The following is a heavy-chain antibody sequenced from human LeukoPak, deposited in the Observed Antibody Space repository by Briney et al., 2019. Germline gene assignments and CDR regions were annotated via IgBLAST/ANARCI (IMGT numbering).Heavy chain of an antibody. CDR3: AKDLAAAGRDDY. Sequence: GGSLRLSCAASGFNFANHAMSWVRQTTGKGLEWVSAISGGGDITYYADSVTGRFTISRDNSKDTLFLKMHSLRAEDTAVYYCAKDLAAAGRDDYWGQGTLVTVSS. D-gene: IGHD6-13*01. CDR2: ISGGGDIT. J-gene: IGHJ4*02. V-gene: IGHV3-23*01. CDR1: GFNFANHA.